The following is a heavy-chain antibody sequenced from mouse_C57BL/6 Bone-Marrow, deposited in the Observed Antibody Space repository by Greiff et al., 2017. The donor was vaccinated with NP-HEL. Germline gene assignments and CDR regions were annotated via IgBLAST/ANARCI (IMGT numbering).Heavy chain of an antibody. CDR1: GFTFSDAW. V-gene: IGHV6-6*01. CDR3: TRTPLLWAMDY. Sequence: EVKVVESGGGLVQPGGSMKLSCAASGFTFSDAWMDWVRQSPEKGLEWVAEIRNKANNHATYYAESVKGRFTISRDDSKSSVYLQMNSLRAEDTGIYYCTRTPLLWAMDYWGQGTSVTVSS. J-gene: IGHJ4*01. CDR2: IRNKANNHAT. D-gene: IGHD2-1*01.